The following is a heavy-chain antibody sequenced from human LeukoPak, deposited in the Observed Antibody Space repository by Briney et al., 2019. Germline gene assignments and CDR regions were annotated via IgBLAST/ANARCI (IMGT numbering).Heavy chain of an antibody. CDR1: GYTFTGYY. Sequence: ASVKVSCKASGYTFTGYYMHWVRQAPGQGLEWMGWINPNSGGTNYAQKFQGRVTITADKSTSTAYMELSSLRSEDTAVYYCARDGAPYSYGYYSGYYFDYWGQGTLVTVSS. V-gene: IGHV1-2*02. D-gene: IGHD5-18*01. CDR2: INPNSGGT. CDR3: ARDGAPYSYGYYSGYYFDY. J-gene: IGHJ4*02.